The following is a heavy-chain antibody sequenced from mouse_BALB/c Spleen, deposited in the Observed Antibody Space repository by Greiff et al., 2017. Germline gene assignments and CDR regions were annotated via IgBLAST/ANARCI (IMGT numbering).Heavy chain of an antibody. CDR1: GFNIKDYY. CDR2: IDPENGNT. D-gene: IGHD2-14*01. J-gene: IGHJ4*01. Sequence: EVKLVESGAELVRPGALVKLSCKASGFNIKDYYMHWVKQRPEQGLEWIGWIDPENGNTIYDPKFQGKASITADTSSNTAYLQLSSLTSEDTAVYYCAREDYWYSYTMDYWGQGTSVTVSS. V-gene: IGHV14-1*02. CDR3: AREDYWYSYTMDY.